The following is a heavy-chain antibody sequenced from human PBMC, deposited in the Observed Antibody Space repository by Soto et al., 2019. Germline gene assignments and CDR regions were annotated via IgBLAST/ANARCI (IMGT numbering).Heavy chain of an antibody. V-gene: IGHV5-51*01. CDR1: GYSFTSYW. CDR2: IYPGDSDT. Sequence: PGESLKISCQGSGYSFTSYWIGWVRQMPGKGLEWMGIIYPGDSDTRYSPSFQGQVTISADKSISTAYLQWSSLKASDTAMYYCARRGLYTHNWFDPWGQGTLVTVSS. J-gene: IGHJ5*02. D-gene: IGHD2-2*02. CDR3: ARRGLYTHNWFDP.